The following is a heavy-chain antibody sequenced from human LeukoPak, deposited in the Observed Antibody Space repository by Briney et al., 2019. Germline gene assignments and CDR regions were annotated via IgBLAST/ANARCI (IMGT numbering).Heavy chain of an antibody. CDR2: INPNSGGT. CDR3: ARGKGIGYYYGMDV. D-gene: IGHD2-21*01. J-gene: IGHJ6*02. CDR1: GYTFTGYY. V-gene: IGHV1-2*02. Sequence: ASVKVSCKASGYTFTGYYMHWVRQAPGQGLEWMGWINPNSGGTNYAQKFQGRVTVTRDTSISTAYMELSRLRSDDTAVYYCARGKGIGYYYGMDVWGQGTTVTVSS.